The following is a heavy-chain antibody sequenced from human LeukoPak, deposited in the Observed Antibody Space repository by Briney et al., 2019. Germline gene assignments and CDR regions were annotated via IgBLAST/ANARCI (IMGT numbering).Heavy chain of an antibody. CDR3: ATFGIDWSLSY. Sequence: GGSLRLSCAASGFIFSNWWMLWFRRPPGKGLESVAHINTDGNYIVYADSVKGRFTISRDNAKNTLYLQMDSLRPEDTGVYYCATFGIDWSLSYWGQGALVTVSS. CDR1: GFIFSNWW. V-gene: IGHV3-74*01. D-gene: IGHD3-9*01. CDR2: INTDGNYI. J-gene: IGHJ4*02.